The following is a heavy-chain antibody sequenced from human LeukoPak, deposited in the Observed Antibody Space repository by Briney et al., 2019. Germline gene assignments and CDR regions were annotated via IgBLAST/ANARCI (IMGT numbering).Heavy chain of an antibody. CDR3: ATRGTSATKYFAD. CDR1: GFTFSSFV. D-gene: IGHD1-1*01. V-gene: IGHV3-23*01. CDR2: ITAGGSNT. Sequence: GGSLRLSCGASGFTFSSFVMCWVRQAPGTGLEWVATITAGGSNTYYADSVKGRFTISRDNSKNTLHLQMNSLRAEDTAVYYCATRGTSATKYFADWGQGTLVSVSS. J-gene: IGHJ4*02.